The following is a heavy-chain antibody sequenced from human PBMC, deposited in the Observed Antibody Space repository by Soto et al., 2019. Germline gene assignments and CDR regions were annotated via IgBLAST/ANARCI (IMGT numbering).Heavy chain of an antibody. CDR1: GGFISSGGYY. CDR2: IYYRGNT. J-gene: IGHJ5*01. CDR3: ARGETDYWFDS. V-gene: IGHV4-31*03. Sequence: QVQLQESGPGLLKPSETLSLTCSVSGGFISSGGYYWSWIRQHPVKGLEWIGSIYYRGNTYYNPSLNSRGIISVDTSKNQFSLKLNSVTAADTAVYYCARGETDYWFDSWGQGTLVTVSS.